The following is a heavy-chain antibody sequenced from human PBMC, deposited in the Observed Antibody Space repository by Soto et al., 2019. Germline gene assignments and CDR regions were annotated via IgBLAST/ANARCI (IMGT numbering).Heavy chain of an antibody. V-gene: IGHV1-3*01. CDR3: ARGIATGQLDP. CDR1: GYTFTRYT. D-gene: IGHD2-15*01. CDR2: INPDNGNT. Sequence: ASVKVSCKASGYTFTRYTMNWVRQAPGQRLEWMGWINPDNGNTKSSQKFQDRVIITRDTSASTAYMDLSSLRSEDTAVYYCARGIATGQLDPWGQGTLVTVSS. J-gene: IGHJ5*02.